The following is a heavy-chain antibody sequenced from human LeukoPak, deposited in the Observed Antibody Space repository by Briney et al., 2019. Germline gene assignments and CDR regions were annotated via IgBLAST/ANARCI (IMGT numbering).Heavy chain of an antibody. CDR2: LRYDGSNK. D-gene: IGHD4-23*01. CDR1: IFTFSSYG. V-gene: IGHV3-30*02. CDR3: SKEVVTTPYYYYYMDV. Sequence: GGSLRLFCAVSIFTFSSYGMHCVRQATGKGLEGVAFLRYDGSNKYYADSVKGRFTISRDNSKNTLYLQMHSLRAEDTAVYYCSKEVVTTPYYYYYMDVWGKGTTVTVSS. J-gene: IGHJ6*03.